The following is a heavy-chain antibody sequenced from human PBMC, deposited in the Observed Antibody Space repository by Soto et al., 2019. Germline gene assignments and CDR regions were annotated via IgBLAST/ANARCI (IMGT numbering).Heavy chain of an antibody. J-gene: IGHJ4*02. CDR1: GGSVSGHY. V-gene: IGHV4-59*02. Sequence: SETLSLTCTVSGGSVSGHYWIWIRQSPGKGLEWIGYIFYTGSTNYNPSLKSRVTLSVDTSKNQFSLRLSSVTAADTAVYYCARVGSSGWSPDYWGQGTLVTVSS. D-gene: IGHD6-19*01. CDR3: ARVGSSGWSPDY. CDR2: IFYTGST.